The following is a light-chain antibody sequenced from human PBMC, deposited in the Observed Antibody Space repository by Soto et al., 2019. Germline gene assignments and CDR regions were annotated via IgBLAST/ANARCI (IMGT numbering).Light chain of an antibody. J-gene: IGKJ1*01. Sequence: EIVLTQSPGTLSSSPGERATLSCRASQSVTSSSLGWYQQKPGQAPRLLMHSVSSRATGIPDRFSGSGSGTHFTLNISRLAPEDLAVYYCHQYGSSPWTFGQGTKVEIK. CDR1: QSVTSSS. V-gene: IGKV3-20*01. CDR3: HQYGSSPWT. CDR2: SVS.